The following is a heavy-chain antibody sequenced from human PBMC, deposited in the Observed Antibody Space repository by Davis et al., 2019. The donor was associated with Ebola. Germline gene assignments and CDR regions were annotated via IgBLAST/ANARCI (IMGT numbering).Heavy chain of an antibody. J-gene: IGHJ3*02. V-gene: IGHV4-39*01. CDR3: ARWGYGDYNAFDI. Sequence: SETLSLTCTVSGGSISSSSYYWGWIRQPPGKGLEWIGSIYYSGSTYYNPSLKSRVTISVDTSKNQFSLKLSSVTAADTAVYYCARWGYGDYNAFDIWGQGTMVTVSS. D-gene: IGHD4-17*01. CDR2: IYYSGST. CDR1: GGSISSSSYY.